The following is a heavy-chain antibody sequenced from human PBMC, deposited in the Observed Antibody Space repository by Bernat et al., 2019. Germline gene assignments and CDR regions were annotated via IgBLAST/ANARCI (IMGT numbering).Heavy chain of an antibody. CDR1: GFTFSDYY. V-gene: IGHV3-11*05. Sequence: QVQLVESGGGLVKPGGSLRLSCAASGFTFSDYYMSWIRQAPGKGMEWVSHISDGSDYTNYADSVKGRFTVSRDNAKNSLYLQMNSLRAEDTAIYYCARTLYGSGSFLDYWGQGTLVTVSS. J-gene: IGHJ4*02. CDR3: ARTLYGSGSFLDY. CDR2: ISDGSDYT. D-gene: IGHD3-10*01.